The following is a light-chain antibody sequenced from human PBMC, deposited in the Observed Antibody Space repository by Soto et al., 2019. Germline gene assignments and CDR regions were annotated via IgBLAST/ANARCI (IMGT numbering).Light chain of an antibody. CDR1: QGISSY. V-gene: IGKV1-9*01. J-gene: IGKJ2*01. CDR2: AAS. Sequence: DIPLTQSPSFLSASIVDRVTITCRASQGISSYLAWYQQKPGKAPKLLIFAASTLQSGVPSRFSGSGSGTEFTLTISSLQPEDFATYYCHQLNSYPYTFGQGTKLEIK. CDR3: HQLNSYPYT.